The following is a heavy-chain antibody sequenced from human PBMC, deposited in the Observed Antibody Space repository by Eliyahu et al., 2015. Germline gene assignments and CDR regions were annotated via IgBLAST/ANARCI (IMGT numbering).Heavy chain of an antibody. CDR3: ARGANWSPSDAFDI. J-gene: IGHJ3*02. V-gene: IGHV4-59*01. CDR1: GGXXXSYY. CDR2: IYYSGST. Sequence: QVQLQESGPGLVKPSETLSLTCXVSGGXXXSYYWSWXRQPPGKGLEWIGYIYYSGSTNYNPSLKSRVTISVDTSKNQFSLKLSSVTAADTAVYYCARGANWSPSDAFDIWGQGTMVTVSS. D-gene: IGHD7-27*01.